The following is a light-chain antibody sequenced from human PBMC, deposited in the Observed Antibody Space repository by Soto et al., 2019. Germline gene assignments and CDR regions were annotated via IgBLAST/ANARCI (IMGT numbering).Light chain of an antibody. CDR3: KQRSHWPPLT. V-gene: IGKV3-11*01. J-gene: IGKJ5*01. CDR1: QNVKNF. CDR2: DAS. Sequence: EVVLTQSPATLSLSPGERATLSCRASQNVKNFLAWYQQKPGQPPTLLIYDASNRATGITARFSGSGSGTDFTLTISCLEPEDFAVYYCKQRSHWPPLTFGQGKRLEIK.